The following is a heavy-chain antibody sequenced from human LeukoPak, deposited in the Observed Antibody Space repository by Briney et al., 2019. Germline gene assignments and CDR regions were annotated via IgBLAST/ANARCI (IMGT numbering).Heavy chain of an antibody. Sequence: PGGSLRLSCAASGFTFSSYSMNWVRQAPGKGLEWVSYISSSSTTIYYADSVKGRFTISRDNSKNTVYLQMNSLRAEDTAIYYCARDEAFDIWGQGTMVTVSS. J-gene: IGHJ3*02. CDR1: GFTFSSYS. V-gene: IGHV3-48*01. CDR2: ISSSSTTI. CDR3: ARDEAFDI.